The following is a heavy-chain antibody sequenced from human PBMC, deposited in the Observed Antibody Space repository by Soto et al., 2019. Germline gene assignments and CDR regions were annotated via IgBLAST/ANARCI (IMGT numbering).Heavy chain of an antibody. V-gene: IGHV4-39*01. Sequence: PSETLSLTCTVSGGSFSSSNYYWGWIRQSPGKGLEWIGNIFYGGGSGVAYYSPSLKSRVTISVDTSKNQFSLNMRSLTAADTAVYFCARRGGGDSLFDSWGQGKLGTVS. J-gene: IGHJ4*02. D-gene: IGHD4-17*01. CDR1: GGSFSSSNYY. CDR3: ARRGGGDSLFDS. CDR2: IFYGGGSGVA.